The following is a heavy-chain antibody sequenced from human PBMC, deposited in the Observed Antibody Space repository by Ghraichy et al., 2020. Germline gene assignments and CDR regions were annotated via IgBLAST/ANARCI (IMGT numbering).Heavy chain of an antibody. CDR2: IRGRADGGAT. V-gene: IGHV3-15*01. Sequence: GGSLRLSCAASGFTFYTAWMCWVRQVPGKGLEWLGRIRGRADGGATDYAAPMTGRFTISRDDSKNIVYLQMNSLATEDTAVYFCATTVAGTPLNYYFDYWGRGALVTVSS. CDR1: GFTFYTAW. J-gene: IGHJ4*02. CDR3: ATTVAGTPLNYYFDY. D-gene: IGHD6-19*01.